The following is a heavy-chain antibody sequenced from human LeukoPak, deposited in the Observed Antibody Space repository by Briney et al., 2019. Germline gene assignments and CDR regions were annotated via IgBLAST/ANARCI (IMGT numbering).Heavy chain of an antibody. J-gene: IGHJ3*02. D-gene: IGHD2-15*01. Sequence: PGGSLRLSCVASGFTFSSYGMNWVRQAPGKVLEWVSSSAGSGGGGGTYHADSVKGRFTISRDDSENTLFLHMNTLRVEDTAVYYCAKGTTGHCSGATCYPFDMWGQGTVVTVSS. CDR1: GFTFSSYG. V-gene: IGHV3-23*01. CDR3: AKGTTGHCSGATCYPFDM. CDR2: SAGSGGGGGT.